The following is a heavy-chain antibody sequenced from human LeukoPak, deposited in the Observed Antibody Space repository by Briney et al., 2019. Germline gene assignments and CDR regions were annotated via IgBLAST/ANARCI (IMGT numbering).Heavy chain of an antibody. Sequence: SETLSLTCTVSGGSISSYYWSWIRQPAGKGLEWIGRIYISGSTNYNPSLKSRVTMSLDTSKNQFSLKLSSVTAADTAVYYCARGFKGDGYKYNWFDPWGQGTLVTVSS. CDR1: GGSISSYY. CDR3: ARGFKGDGYKYNWFDP. D-gene: IGHD5-24*01. V-gene: IGHV4-4*07. CDR2: IYISGST. J-gene: IGHJ5*02.